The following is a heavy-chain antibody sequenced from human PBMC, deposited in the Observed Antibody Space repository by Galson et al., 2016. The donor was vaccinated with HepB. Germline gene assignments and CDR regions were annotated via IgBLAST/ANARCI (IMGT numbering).Heavy chain of an antibody. J-gene: IGHJ3*02. CDR1: RFTFSNYA. D-gene: IGHD3-9*01. CDR2: ISNSGGST. CDR3: AKVQGILRHFDWLTYDAFDM. V-gene: IGHV3-23*01. Sequence: SLRLSCAASRFTFSNYAMSWVRQAPGKGLEWVSGISNSGGSTYFADSVKGRVTISRDNSQNTLYLQMNSLRPEDTAVYYCAKVQGILRHFDWLTYDAFDMWGQGTMVTVAS.